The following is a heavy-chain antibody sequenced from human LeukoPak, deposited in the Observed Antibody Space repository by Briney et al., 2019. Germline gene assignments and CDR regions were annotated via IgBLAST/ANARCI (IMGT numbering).Heavy chain of an antibody. D-gene: IGHD6-13*01. CDR1: GFTFSDYY. J-gene: IGHJ4*02. CDR3: ARVGSIAAAGTPDY. CDR2: ISGSGSTK. V-gene: IGHV3-11*01. Sequence: GGSPRLSCAASGFTFSDYYMSWIRQAPGKGLEWVSHISGSGSTKIYADSVKGRFTISRDNAENSLYLQVNSLRAEDTAVYYCARVGSIAAAGTPDYWGQGTLVTVSS.